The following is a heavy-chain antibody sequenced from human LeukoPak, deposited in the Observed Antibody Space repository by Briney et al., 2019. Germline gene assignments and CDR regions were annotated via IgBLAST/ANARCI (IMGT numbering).Heavy chain of an antibody. D-gene: IGHD4-17*01. CDR3: ARTLNYGDYFYYFDY. CDR1: GYSFTSYW. V-gene: IGHV5-51*01. J-gene: IGHJ4*02. Sequence: GESLKISCKGSGYSFTSYWLGWVRQMPGKGLEWMGIIYPGDSDTRYSPSFQGQVTISADKSISTAYLQWSSLKASDTAMYYCARTLNYGDYFYYFDYWGQGTLVTVSS. CDR2: IYPGDSDT.